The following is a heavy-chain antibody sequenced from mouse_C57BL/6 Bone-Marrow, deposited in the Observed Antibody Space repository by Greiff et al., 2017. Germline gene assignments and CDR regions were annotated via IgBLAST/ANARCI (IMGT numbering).Heavy chain of an antibody. CDR3: ARQRSDGYYYFDY. J-gene: IGHJ2*01. D-gene: IGHD2-3*01. CDR1: GFTFSDYG. Sequence: EVKVVESGGGLVQPGGSLKLSCAASGFTFSDYGMAWVRQAPRKGPEWVAFISNLAYSIYYADTVTGRFTISRENAKNTLYLEMSSLRSEDTAMYYCARQRSDGYYYFDYWGQGTTLTVSS. V-gene: IGHV5-15*01. CDR2: ISNLAYSI.